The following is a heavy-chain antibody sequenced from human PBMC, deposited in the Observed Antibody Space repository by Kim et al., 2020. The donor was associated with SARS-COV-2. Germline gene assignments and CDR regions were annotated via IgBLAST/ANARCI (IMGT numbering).Heavy chain of an antibody. J-gene: IGHJ4*02. D-gene: IGHD3-16*01. V-gene: IGHV4-34*01. CDR3: ARFGVADQGFDY. Sequence: NPPLQRRITISLDTSKNPFSLKLSSVTAADTAVYYCARFGVADQGFDYWGQGTLVTVSS.